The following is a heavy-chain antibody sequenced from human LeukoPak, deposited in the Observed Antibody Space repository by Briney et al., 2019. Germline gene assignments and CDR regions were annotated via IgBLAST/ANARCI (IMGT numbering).Heavy chain of an antibody. J-gene: IGHJ4*02. Sequence: GGSLRLSCAASGFTFSDYYMSWLRQAPGKGLEWVSYISSTGGTIYYADSVEGRFTISRDNAKNSLYLQMNSLRVEDTAVYYCARAQTMVAYPFRYWGQGTLVTVSS. CDR3: ARAQTMVAYPFRY. D-gene: IGHD4/OR15-4a*01. CDR2: ISSTGGTI. CDR1: GFTFSDYY. V-gene: IGHV3-11*01.